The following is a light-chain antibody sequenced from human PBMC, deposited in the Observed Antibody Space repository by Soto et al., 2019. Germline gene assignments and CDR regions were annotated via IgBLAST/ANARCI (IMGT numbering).Light chain of an antibody. CDR2: EVS. V-gene: IGLV2-14*01. J-gene: IGLJ1*01. CDR1: SSDVGGYNY. CDR3: SSYTTSRTLYV. Sequence: QSVLTQPASVSGSPGQSITISCTGTSSDVGGYNYVSWYQQHPGKAPKLMIFEVSSRPSGVSYRFSGSKSGNTASLTISGIHAAEDADYSCSSYTTSRTLYVFGSGTKVTVL.